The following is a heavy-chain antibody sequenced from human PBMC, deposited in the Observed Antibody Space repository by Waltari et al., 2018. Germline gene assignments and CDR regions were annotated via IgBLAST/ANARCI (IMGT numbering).Heavy chain of an antibody. CDR1: GGSISSSSYY. D-gene: IGHD3-10*01. CDR3: ARARYGSGFDY. J-gene: IGHJ4*02. Sequence: QLQLQESGPGLVKPSETLSLTCTVSGGSISSSSYYWGWIRQPPGKGLEWIGSIYYSGSTYYNPSLKSRVTISGDTSKNQFSLKLSSVTAADTAVYYCARARYGSGFDYWGQGTLVTVSS. V-gene: IGHV4-39*07. CDR2: IYYSGST.